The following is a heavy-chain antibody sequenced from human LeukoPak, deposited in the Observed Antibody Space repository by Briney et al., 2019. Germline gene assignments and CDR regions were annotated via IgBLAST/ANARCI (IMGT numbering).Heavy chain of an antibody. CDR3: ARDLRLTWLHRNYYYGMDV. V-gene: IGHV4-34*01. D-gene: IGHD3-22*01. J-gene: IGHJ6*02. CDR2: INHSGST. Sequence: SETLSLTCAVYGGSFSGYYWSWIRQPPGKGLEWIGEINHSGSTNYNPSLKSRVTMSVDTSKNQFSLKLSSVTAADTAVYYCARDLRLTWLHRNYYYGMDVWGQGTTVTVSS. CDR1: GGSFSGYY.